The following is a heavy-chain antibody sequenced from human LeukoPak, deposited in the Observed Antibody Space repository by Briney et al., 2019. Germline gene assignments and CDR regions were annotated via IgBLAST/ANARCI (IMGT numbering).Heavy chain of an antibody. CDR3: AKKVVVGATSPYSDFQD. D-gene: IGHD1-26*01. J-gene: IGHJ1*01. V-gene: IGHV3-23*01. CDR1: GVTFSSYA. CDR2: ISGSGVTT. Sequence: GGSLRLSCAASGVTFSSYAMSWVRQAPGKGLDWVSDISGSGVTTHYAGSVKGRFSISRDNSKNTLYLQMNSLRAEDTALYYCAKKVVVGATSPYSDFQDWGQGTLVTVSS.